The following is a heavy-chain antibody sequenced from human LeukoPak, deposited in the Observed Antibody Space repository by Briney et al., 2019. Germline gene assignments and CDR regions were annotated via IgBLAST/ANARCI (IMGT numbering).Heavy chain of an antibody. Sequence: GGSLRLSCAASGFTFSTYWMYWVRQAPGKGLEWVANIKQDGSHKYYVDSVKGRFTISKDNAKNSLYLQMNSLRVEDTAVYYCVREEGYWGQGTLVTVSS. CDR1: GFTFSTYW. V-gene: IGHV3-7*01. CDR2: IKQDGSHK. CDR3: VREEGY. J-gene: IGHJ4*02.